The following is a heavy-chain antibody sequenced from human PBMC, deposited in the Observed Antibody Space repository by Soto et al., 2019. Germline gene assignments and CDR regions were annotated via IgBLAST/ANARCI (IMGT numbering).Heavy chain of an antibody. V-gene: IGHV1-18*04. Sequence: ASVKVSCKASGYTFTSYGISWVRQAPGQGLEWMGWISAYNGNTNYAQKLQGRVTMTTDTSTSTAYMELRSLRSDDTAVYYCARDHLITTAYYYYGMDVWGQGTTVTSP. CDR3: ARDHLITTAYYYYGMDV. D-gene: IGHD1-20*01. CDR2: ISAYNGNT. J-gene: IGHJ6*02. CDR1: GYTFTSYG.